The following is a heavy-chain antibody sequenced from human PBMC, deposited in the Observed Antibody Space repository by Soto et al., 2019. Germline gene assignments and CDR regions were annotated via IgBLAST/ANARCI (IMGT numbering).Heavy chain of an antibody. CDR1: GGSISSGGYS. J-gene: IGHJ5*02. CDR3: ARVPDR. CDR2: IYHSGNT. Sequence: SETLSLTCAVSGGSISSGGYSWSWIRQPPGKGLEWIGYIYHSGNTYYNPSLKSRVTISVVRSKNQFSLKLSSVTAADTAVYCCARVPDRWGQGTLVTVSS. V-gene: IGHV4-30-2*01. D-gene: IGHD2-2*01.